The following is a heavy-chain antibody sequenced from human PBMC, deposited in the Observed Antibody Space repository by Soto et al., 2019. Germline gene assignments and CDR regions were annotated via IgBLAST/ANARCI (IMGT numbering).Heavy chain of an antibody. Sequence: QVQLVQSGPEVKKPGASVKVSCKASGYTFTDYYMHWVRQAPGQGLEWMGWINPNSGGTNYAQDFQGWVTMTRDTXIXXAYMELSRLRSDDTAVYYCARDLKYGDYGGWYFDLWGRGTLVTVSP. CDR1: GYTFTDYY. J-gene: IGHJ2*01. V-gene: IGHV1-2*04. CDR3: ARDLKYGDYGGWYFDL. CDR2: INPNSGGT. D-gene: IGHD4-17*01.